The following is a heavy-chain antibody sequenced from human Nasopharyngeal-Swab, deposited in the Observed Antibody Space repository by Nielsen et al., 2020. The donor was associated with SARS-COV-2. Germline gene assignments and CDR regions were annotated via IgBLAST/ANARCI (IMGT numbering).Heavy chain of an antibody. Sequence: GGSLRLSCAASGFTFSSYDMHWVRQATGKGLEWVSAIGTAGDTYYPGSVKGRFTISRENVKNSLYLQMNSLRAGDTAVYYCAREGKTTRYGMDVWGQGTTVTVSS. D-gene: IGHD1-7*01. CDR1: GFTFSSYD. CDR2: IGTAGDT. CDR3: AREGKTTRYGMDV. V-gene: IGHV3-13*04. J-gene: IGHJ6*02.